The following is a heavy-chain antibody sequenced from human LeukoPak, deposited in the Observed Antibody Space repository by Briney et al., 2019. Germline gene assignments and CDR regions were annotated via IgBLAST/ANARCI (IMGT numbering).Heavy chain of an antibody. CDR2: IGIRDDT. CDR3: IRGGIRVSGIDAFDI. V-gene: IGHV3-13*01. J-gene: IGHJ3*02. Sequence: GGSLRLSCAASGFTFRDYDMHWVRQVPGRGLEWVSAIGIRDDTHYPDSVKGRFTVSRENAKNSLYLQMNTLRDGDTAMYYCIRGGIRVSGIDAFDIWGQGTMVTVSS. D-gene: IGHD5/OR15-5a*01. CDR1: GFTFRDYD.